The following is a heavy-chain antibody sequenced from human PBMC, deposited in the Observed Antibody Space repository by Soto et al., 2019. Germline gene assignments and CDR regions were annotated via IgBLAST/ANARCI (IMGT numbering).Heavy chain of an antibody. Sequence: PSETLSLTCTVSGGSISSGGYYWTWIRQHPGKGLEWIGYIYYSGSTYYDPSLRSRVTISVDTSKNQFSLKMSSVTAADTAVYYCARVTYYYGSGTLYVFDYWGQGTLVTVSS. J-gene: IGHJ4*02. CDR2: IYYSGST. D-gene: IGHD3-10*01. V-gene: IGHV4-31*03. CDR3: ARVTYYYGSGTLYVFDY. CDR1: GGSISSGGYY.